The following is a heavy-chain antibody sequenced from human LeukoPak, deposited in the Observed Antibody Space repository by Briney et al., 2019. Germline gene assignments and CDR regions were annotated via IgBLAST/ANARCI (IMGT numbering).Heavy chain of an antibody. J-gene: IGHJ6*03. Sequence: ASVKVSCKASGYTFTSYDINWVRQATGQGLEWMGWMNPNSGNTGYAQKFQGRVTMTRNTSISTAYMELSSLRSEDTAVYYCARRILYYYYMDVWGKGTTVTVSS. CDR1: GYTFTSYD. CDR2: MNPNSGNT. V-gene: IGHV1-8*01. CDR3: ARRILYYYYMDV. D-gene: IGHD2-15*01.